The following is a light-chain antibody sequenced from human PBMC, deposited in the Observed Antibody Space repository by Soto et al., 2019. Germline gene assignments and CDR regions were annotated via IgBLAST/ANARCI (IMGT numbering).Light chain of an antibody. Sequence: EIVMKQSPASLSVSPGERATLSCRASQSVSSNLAWYQQKPGQAPRLLIYDASKRATGIPARFSGSGSGTDFTLTISRLEPEDSTVYYCQQHGTTFGQGTKVDIK. V-gene: IGKV3D-15*01. CDR1: QSVSSN. J-gene: IGKJ1*01. CDR3: QQHGTT. CDR2: DAS.